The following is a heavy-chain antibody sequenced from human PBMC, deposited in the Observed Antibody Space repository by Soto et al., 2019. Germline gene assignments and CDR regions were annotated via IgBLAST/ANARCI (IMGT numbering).Heavy chain of an antibody. V-gene: IGHV3-30-3*01. J-gene: IGHJ4*02. CDR1: GFTFSTYA. D-gene: IGHD6-19*01. Sequence: GGSLRLSCAASGFTFSTYAVHWVRQAPGRGLEWMAVISSDSINTYFADSVKGRFTISRDNSKNMLYLQLNSLRTEDTAVYYCARSHSSGWFFDYWGQGTLVTVSS. CDR3: ARSHSSGWFFDY. CDR2: ISSDSINT.